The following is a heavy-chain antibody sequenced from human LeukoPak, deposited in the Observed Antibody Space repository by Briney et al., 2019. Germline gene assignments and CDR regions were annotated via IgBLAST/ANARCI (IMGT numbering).Heavy chain of an antibody. CDR3: ARESGGNTPYYFDY. CDR1: GFTVSSNY. D-gene: IGHD2-2*02. J-gene: IGHJ4*02. CDR2: ISYDDGSNK. Sequence: PGGSLRLSCAASGFTVSSNYMSWVRQAPGKGLEWVAVISYDDGSNKYYADSVKGRFTISRDNSKNTLYLQMNSLRTEDTAVYYCARESGGNTPYYFDYWGQGTLVTVSS. V-gene: IGHV3-30*03.